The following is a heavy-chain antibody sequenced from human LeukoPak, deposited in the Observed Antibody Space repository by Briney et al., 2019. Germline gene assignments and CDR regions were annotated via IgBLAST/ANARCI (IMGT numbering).Heavy chain of an antibody. CDR3: ARERGLVTTTFDS. V-gene: IGHV1-69*05. CDR1: GGTFSSYA. J-gene: IGHJ5*01. Sequence: SVKVSCKASGGTFSSYAVSWVRQAPGRGFEWMGRIIPVFGTTKYAQMFQGRVTITTDKSTGTAYMELSRRRSGDTAVYYCARERGLVTTTFDSWGQGVLVTVSS. D-gene: IGHD2-21*02. CDR2: IIPVFGTT.